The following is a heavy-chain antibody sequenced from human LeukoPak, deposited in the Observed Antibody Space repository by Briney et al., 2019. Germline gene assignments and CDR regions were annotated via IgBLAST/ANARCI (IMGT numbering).Heavy chain of an antibody. CDR3: AKDGPLYSSSWPDDAFDI. D-gene: IGHD6-13*01. V-gene: IGHV3-23*01. J-gene: IGHJ3*02. CDR1: GFTFSSYA. CDR2: ISGSGGST. Sequence: GGSLRLSCAAPGFTFSSYAMRWVRQAPGKGLEWVSAISGSGGSTYYADFVKGRFTISRDNSKNTLYLQMNSLRAEDTAVYYCAKDGPLYSSSWPDDAFDIWGQGTMVTVSS.